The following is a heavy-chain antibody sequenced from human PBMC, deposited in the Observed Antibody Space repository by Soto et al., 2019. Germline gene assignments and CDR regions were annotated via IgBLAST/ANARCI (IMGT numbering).Heavy chain of an antibody. CDR3: VKRGYYDSSGGDY. CDR1: GFTFSSYA. CDR2: ISSNGGST. D-gene: IGHD3-22*01. V-gene: IGHV3-64D*08. Sequence: GGSLRLSCSASGFTFSSYAMHWVRQAPGKGLEYVSAISSNGGSTYYADYVKGRFTISRDNSKNTLYLQMTSLRAEDTAVYYCVKRGYYDSSGGDYWGQGTLVTVSS. J-gene: IGHJ4*03.